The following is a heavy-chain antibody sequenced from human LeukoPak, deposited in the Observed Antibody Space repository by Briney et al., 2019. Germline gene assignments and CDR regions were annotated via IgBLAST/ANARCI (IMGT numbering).Heavy chain of an antibody. CDR3: ARKSGRGFDY. J-gene: IGHJ4*02. CDR1: GGSISSYY. D-gene: IGHD3-10*01. Sequence: SETLSLTCTVSGGSISSYYWSWIRQPPGKGLEWIGYIYYSGTTNYNPSLKSRVTISVDTFKNQFSLKLSSVTAADTAVYYCARKSGRGFDYWGQGTLVTVSS. CDR2: IYYSGTT. V-gene: IGHV4-59*01.